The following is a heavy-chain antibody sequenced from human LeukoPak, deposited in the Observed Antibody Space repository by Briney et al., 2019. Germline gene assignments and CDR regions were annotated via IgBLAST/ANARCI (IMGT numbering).Heavy chain of an antibody. CDR2: INHSGST. V-gene: IGHV4-34*01. D-gene: IGHD3/OR15-3a*01. CDR1: GGSFSGHY. Sequence: SETLSLTCAVYGGSFSGHYWSWIRQPPGKGLERIGEINHSGSTNYNPSLKSRVTISVDTSKNQFSLKLSSVPAADTAVYYCAGWVWTVSRVEYFENWGQGTLVTVSS. CDR3: AGWVWTVSRVEYFEN. J-gene: IGHJ1*01.